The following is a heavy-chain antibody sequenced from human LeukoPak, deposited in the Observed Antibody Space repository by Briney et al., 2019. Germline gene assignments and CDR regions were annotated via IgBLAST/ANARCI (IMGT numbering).Heavy chain of an antibody. CDR1: GGSISSSSYY. D-gene: IGHD2-15*01. CDR3: ARGYCSGGSCYFFDYYGMDV. Sequence: SETLSLTCTVSGGSISSSSYYWGWIRQPPGKGLEWIGSIYYSGSTYYNPSLKSRVTISVDTSKNQFSLKLSSVTAADTAVYYCARGYCSGGSCYFFDYYGMDVWGQGTTVTVSS. J-gene: IGHJ6*02. CDR2: IYYSGST. V-gene: IGHV4-39*07.